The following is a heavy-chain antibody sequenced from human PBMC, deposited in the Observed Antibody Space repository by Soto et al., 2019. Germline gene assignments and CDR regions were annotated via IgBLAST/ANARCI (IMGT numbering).Heavy chain of an antibody. Sequence: TLSLTCAVSGGSISSGGYSWSWIRQPPGKGLEWIGYIYHSGSTYYNPSLKSRVTISVDRSKNQFSLKLSSVTAADTAVYYCARARLRYYDILTGYSPYYYYYGMDVWGQGTTVTVSS. V-gene: IGHV4-30-2*01. CDR1: GGSISSGGYS. CDR2: IYHSGST. CDR3: ARARLRYYDILTGYSPYYYYYGMDV. J-gene: IGHJ6*02. D-gene: IGHD3-9*01.